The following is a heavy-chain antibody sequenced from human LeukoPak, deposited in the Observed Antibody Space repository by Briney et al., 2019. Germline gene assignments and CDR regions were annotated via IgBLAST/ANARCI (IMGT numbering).Heavy chain of an antibody. V-gene: IGHV4-4*07. CDR2: IHSSGNT. CDR3: VREGAQTSFDS. CDR1: GGSISSSY. D-gene: IGHD3-16*01. J-gene: IGHJ4*02. Sequence: SETLSLTCTVSGGSISSSYWSWIRQPAGKGLEWIGQIHSSGNTDYNASLKSRVTMSVDTSQNQFSLKLTSVTAADTAVYYCVREGAQTSFDSWGQGALVAVSS.